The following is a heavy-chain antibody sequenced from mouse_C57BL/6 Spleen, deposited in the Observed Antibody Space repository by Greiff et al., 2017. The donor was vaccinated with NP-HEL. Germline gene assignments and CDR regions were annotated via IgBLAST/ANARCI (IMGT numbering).Heavy chain of an antibody. CDR2: IYPGDGDT. J-gene: IGHJ2*01. D-gene: IGHD1-1*01. V-gene: IGHV1-80*01. CDR3: ARSDGSLYYFDY. Sequence: QVQLQQSGAELVKPGASVKISCKASGYAFSSYWMNWVKQRPGKGLEWIGQIYPGDGDTNYNGKFKGKATLTADKSSSTAYMQLSSLTSEDSAVYFCARSDGSLYYFDYWGQGTTLTVSS. CDR1: GYAFSSYW.